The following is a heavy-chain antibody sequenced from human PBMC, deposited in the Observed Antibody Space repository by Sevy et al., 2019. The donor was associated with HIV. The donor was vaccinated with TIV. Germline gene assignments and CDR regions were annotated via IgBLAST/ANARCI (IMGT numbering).Heavy chain of an antibody. J-gene: IGHJ4*02. CDR3: ARDHVDTAMVKVFDY. V-gene: IGHV3-48*02. CDR1: GFTFSSYS. D-gene: IGHD5-18*01. CDR2: ISSSSSTI. Sequence: GGSLRLSCAASGFTFSSYSMNWVRQAPGKGLEWVSYISSSSSTIYYADSVKGRFTISRDSAKNSLYLQMNSLRDEDTAVYYCARDHVDTAMVKVFDYWGQGTLVTVSS.